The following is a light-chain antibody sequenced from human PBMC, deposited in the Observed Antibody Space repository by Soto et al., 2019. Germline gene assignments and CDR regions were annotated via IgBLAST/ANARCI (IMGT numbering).Light chain of an antibody. J-gene: IGLJ1*01. CDR2: DND. CDR3: APWDSSVSAAV. Sequence: QSVLTQPPSVSAAPGQKVTISCSGRSSNIGINYVSWYQHLPGTAPKLLIYDNDNRPSGIPDRFSASKSGTSATLGITGLQTGDEADYYCAPWDSSVSAAVFGPGTKLTVL. V-gene: IGLV1-51*01. CDR1: SSNIGINY.